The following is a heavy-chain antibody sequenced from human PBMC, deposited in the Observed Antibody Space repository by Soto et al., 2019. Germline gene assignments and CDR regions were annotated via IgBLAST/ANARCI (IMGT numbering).Heavy chain of an antibody. CDR3: AHPRGYGVFDAYDI. CDR1: GFTFSTYA. CDR2: LTPSGGET. J-gene: IGHJ3*02. V-gene: IGHV3-23*01. Sequence: LRLSCVASGFTFSTYAMSWVRQAPGKGLEWVSALTPSGGETYYADSVKGRFTISRDNSMNALYLQMTSLRIEDTAVYYCAHPRGYGVFDAYDIWGQGTMVTVSS. D-gene: IGHD4-17*01.